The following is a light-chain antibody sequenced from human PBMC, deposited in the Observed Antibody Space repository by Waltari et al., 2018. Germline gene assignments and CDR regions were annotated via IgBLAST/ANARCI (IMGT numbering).Light chain of an antibody. J-gene: IGLJ2*01. CDR1: NSNIGNNY. CDR3: AAWDDNLSGL. CDR2: RNF. Sequence: QSVLTQPPSASGTPGQRVTISFSGTNSNIGNNYVFWYQQLPRAAPKLLIYRNFQRPSGVPDRFSASKSGTSASLVISGLRAEDEAVYYCAAWDDNLSGLFGGGTKLTVL. V-gene: IGLV1-47*01.